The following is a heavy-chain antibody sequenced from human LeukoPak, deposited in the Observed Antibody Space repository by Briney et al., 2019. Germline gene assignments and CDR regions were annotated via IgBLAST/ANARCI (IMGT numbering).Heavy chain of an antibody. CDR3: ARGGAGYYYYYGMDV. CDR1: GFTFSGYY. D-gene: IGHD5-12*01. J-gene: IGHJ6*02. Sequence: GGSLRLSCAASGFTFSGYYMSWIRQAPGKGLEWVSSISSSSSYIYYADSVKGRFTISRDNAKNSLYLQMNSLRAEDTAVYYCARGGAGYYYYYGMDVWGQGTTVTVSS. V-gene: IGHV3-11*06. CDR2: ISSSSSYI.